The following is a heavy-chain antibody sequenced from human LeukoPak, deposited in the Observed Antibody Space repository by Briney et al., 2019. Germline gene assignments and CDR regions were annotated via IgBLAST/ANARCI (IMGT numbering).Heavy chain of an antibody. Sequence: GGSLRLSCAASGFTFSSYAMSWARQAPGKGLEWVSAISGSGGSTYYADSVKGRFTISRDNSKNTLYLQMNSLRAEDTAVYYCAKTDPYCSGGSCYLYWGQGTLVTVSS. D-gene: IGHD2-15*01. CDR3: AKTDPYCSGGSCYLY. J-gene: IGHJ4*02. CDR2: ISGSGGST. CDR1: GFTFSSYA. V-gene: IGHV3-23*01.